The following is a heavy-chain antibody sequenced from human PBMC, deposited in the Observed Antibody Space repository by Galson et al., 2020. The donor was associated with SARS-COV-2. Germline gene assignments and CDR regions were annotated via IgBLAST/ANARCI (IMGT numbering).Heavy chain of an antibody. CDR1: GYSFTSYW. V-gene: IGHV5-10-1*01. D-gene: IGHD6-6*01. CDR3: SRHVRILEYSSWSVDCFDY. CDR2: IDPSDSYH. J-gene: IGHJ4*02. Sequence: KNGESLKISCKGSGYSFTSYWISWVRQMPGKGLEWMGRIDPSDSYHNYSPSFQGHVTLPADKSISTAHLQWNSLKASDTAMYYCSRHVRILEYSSWSVDCFDYWGQGTLVTVSS.